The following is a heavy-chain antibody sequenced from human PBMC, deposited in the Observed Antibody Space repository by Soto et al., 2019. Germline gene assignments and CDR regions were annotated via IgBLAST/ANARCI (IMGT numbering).Heavy chain of an antibody. CDR2: IFGDGSNK. CDR1: EFTFSNYA. Sequence: QVQLVESGGGVVQPGRSLRLSCAASEFTFSNYAMHWVRQAPGKGLEWVTIIFGDGSNKYYADSVKGRFTISRDNSKNTLYMKMDSLRVEDTAVYYCARSSKNGYTALDNWGQGTLVTVSS. CDR3: ARSSKNGYTALDN. J-gene: IGHJ4*02. D-gene: IGHD5-12*01. V-gene: IGHV3-30-3*01.